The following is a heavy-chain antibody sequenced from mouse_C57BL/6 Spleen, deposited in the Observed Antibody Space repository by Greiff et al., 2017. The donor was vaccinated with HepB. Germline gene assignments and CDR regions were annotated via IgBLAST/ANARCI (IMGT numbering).Heavy chain of an antibody. V-gene: IGHV1-80*01. Sequence: VQLQQSGAELVKPGASVKISCKASGYAFSSYWMNWVKQRPGKGLEWIGQIYPGDGDTNYNGKFKGKATLTADKSSSTAYMQLSSLTAEDSAVYFGASDYVEALYAMDYWGQGTSVTVSS. D-gene: IGHD2-4*01. CDR1: GYAFSSYW. CDR3: ASDYVEALYAMDY. J-gene: IGHJ4*01. CDR2: IYPGDGDT.